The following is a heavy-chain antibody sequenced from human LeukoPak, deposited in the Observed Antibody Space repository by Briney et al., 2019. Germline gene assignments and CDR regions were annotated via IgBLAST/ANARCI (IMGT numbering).Heavy chain of an antibody. D-gene: IGHD2/OR15-2a*01. V-gene: IGHV2-5*02. CDR2: IDWDDDK. CDR1: GWGRXTRGGX. CDR3: AHRRQVDYYYFDY. Sequence: VNPAQSLTLTGTLSGWGRXTRGGXGGWMGQPPGKALEWLSVIDWDDDKRYSPALKDRPTITKDSSKKEEVLTMTNTDPVDTATYYCAHRRQVDYYYFDYWGQGTLVTVSS. J-gene: IGHJ4*02.